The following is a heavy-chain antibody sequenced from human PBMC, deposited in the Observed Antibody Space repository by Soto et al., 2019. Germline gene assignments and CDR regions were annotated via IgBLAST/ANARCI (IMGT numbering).Heavy chain of an antibody. J-gene: IGHJ4*02. Sequence: GGSLRLSCAASGFTFSSYGMHWVRQAPGKGLEWVAVISYDGSNKYYADSVKGRFTISRDNSKNTLYLQMNSLRAEDTAVYYCAKSKGTYVDYWGQGTLVTVSS. CDR2: ISYDGSNK. CDR1: GFTFSSYG. D-gene: IGHD1-1*01. V-gene: IGHV3-30*18. CDR3: AKSKGTYVDY.